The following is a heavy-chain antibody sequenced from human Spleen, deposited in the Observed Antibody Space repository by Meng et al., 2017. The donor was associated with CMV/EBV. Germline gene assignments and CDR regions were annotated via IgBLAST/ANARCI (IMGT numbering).Heavy chain of an antibody. CDR1: GYTFTSYG. D-gene: IGHD2-2*01. CDR3: ARDRPPAAIYYYYYYGMDV. Sequence: ASVKVSCKASGYTFTSYGISRVRQAPGQGLEWMGWISAYNGNTNYAQKLQGRVTMTTDTSTSTAYMELRSLRSDDTAVYYCARDRPPAAIYYYYYYGMDVWGQGTTVTVSS. V-gene: IGHV1-18*01. CDR2: ISAYNGNT. J-gene: IGHJ6*02.